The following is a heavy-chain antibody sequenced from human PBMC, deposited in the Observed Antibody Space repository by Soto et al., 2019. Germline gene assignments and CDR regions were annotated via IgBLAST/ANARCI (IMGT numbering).Heavy chain of an antibody. CDR1: GFTVSSSH. CDR2: IYSGGNS. V-gene: IGHV3-53*01. CDR3: AKPPDYNWNDY. J-gene: IGHJ4*02. D-gene: IGHD1-20*01. Sequence: PGGSLRLSCTTSGFTVSSSHMSWVRQAPGKGLDWVSVIYSGGNSYYAVSVQGRFTISRDNSKDTLYLQMNNLRAEDTAVYYCAKPPDYNWNDYWGQGTLVTVSS.